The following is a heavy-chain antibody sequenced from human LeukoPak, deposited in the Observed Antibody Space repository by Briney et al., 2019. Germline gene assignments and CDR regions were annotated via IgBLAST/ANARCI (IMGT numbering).Heavy chain of an antibody. CDR3: ARSIAVAETYWFDP. CDR2: IYSGGST. J-gene: IGHJ5*02. CDR1: GFTVSSNY. D-gene: IGHD6-19*01. Sequence: GGSLRLSCTASGFTVSSNYMSWVRHAPGKVLEWVSVIYSGGSTYYADSVKGRFTISRDNSKNTLYLQMNSLRAEDTAVYYCARSIAVAETYWFDPWGQGTLVTVSS. V-gene: IGHV3-53*01.